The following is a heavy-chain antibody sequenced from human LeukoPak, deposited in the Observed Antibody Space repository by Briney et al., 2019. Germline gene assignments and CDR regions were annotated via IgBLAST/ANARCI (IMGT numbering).Heavy chain of an antibody. Sequence: SETLSLTCTVSGGSISSSSYYWGWIRQPPGKGLEWIGSIYYSGSTYYNPSLKSRVTISVDTSKNQFSLKLSSVTAADTAVYYCAREVTAAAGTVGWFDPWGQGTLVTVSS. CDR3: AREVTAAAGTVGWFDP. CDR1: GGSISSSSYY. V-gene: IGHV4-39*07. D-gene: IGHD6-13*01. J-gene: IGHJ5*02. CDR2: IYYSGST.